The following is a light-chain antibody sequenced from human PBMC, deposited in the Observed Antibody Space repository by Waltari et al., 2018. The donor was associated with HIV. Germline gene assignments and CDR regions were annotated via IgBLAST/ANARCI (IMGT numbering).Light chain of an antibody. Sequence: QSALTQPRSVSGSPGQSVTISCTGTSSDVGAYTPVSWYQQRPDKAPRLIISHVTERPSGVPDRFSGSKSGNTASLTISGLQAEDEADYHCCSYTASDTWVFGGGTQLTVL. V-gene: IGLV2-11*01. CDR3: CSYTASDTWV. CDR1: SSDVGAYTP. J-gene: IGLJ3*02. CDR2: HVT.